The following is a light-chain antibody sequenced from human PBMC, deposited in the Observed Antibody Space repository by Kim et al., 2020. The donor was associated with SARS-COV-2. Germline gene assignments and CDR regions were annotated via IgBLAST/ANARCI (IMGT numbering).Light chain of an antibody. CDR1: EDLSWY. J-gene: IGKJ2*01. CDR3: QQQRTYPYT. CDR2: STS. V-gene: IGKV1-9*01. Sequence: ASVGDRVTMTCQASEDLSWYLAWYQQKPGKAPRLLIHSTSTLQRGVPTRFRATGTGTEFALTISGLQLDDFGTYYCQQQRTYPYTFGQGTKLEI.